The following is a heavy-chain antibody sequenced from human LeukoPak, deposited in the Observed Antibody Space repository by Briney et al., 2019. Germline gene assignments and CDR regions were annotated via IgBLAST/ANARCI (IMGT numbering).Heavy chain of an antibody. CDR2: INAGNGNT. Sequence: ASVKVSCKASGYTFTSYAMHWVRQARGQRLEWMGWINAGNGNTKYSQKFQGRVTITRDTSASTAYMELSSLRSEDTAVYYCARGHVLLWFGELDYWGQGTLVTVSS. J-gene: IGHJ4*02. V-gene: IGHV1-3*01. CDR3: ARGHVLLWFGELDY. D-gene: IGHD3-10*01. CDR1: GYTFTSYA.